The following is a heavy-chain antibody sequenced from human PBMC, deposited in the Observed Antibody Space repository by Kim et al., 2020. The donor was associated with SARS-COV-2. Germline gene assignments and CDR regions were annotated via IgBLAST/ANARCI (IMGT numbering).Heavy chain of an antibody. V-gene: IGHV1-3*01. CDR1: GYIFTNYA. CDR2: INAGKGNT. Sequence: ASVKVSCKASGYIFTNYAMHWVRQAPGQRLEWMGWINAGKGNTKYSQKFQGRVTITRDTSASTAYMELSSLRSEDTAVYYCARVRGYSGYAIDYWGQGTLVTASS. J-gene: IGHJ4*02. D-gene: IGHD5-12*01. CDR3: ARVRGYSGYAIDY.